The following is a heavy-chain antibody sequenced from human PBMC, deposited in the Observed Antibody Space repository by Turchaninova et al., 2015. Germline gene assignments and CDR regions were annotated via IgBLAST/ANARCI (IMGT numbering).Heavy chain of an antibody. CDR3: ARDIVVVVAATPYYYYYGMDV. D-gene: IGHD2-15*01. Sequence: QVQLVQSGAEVKKPGASVKVSGKASGYTFTRYTMQWVRQAPGQRLEWMVWINAVNGNTKYSQKFQGRCTITRDTSASTAYMELSSLRSEDTAVYYCARDIVVVVAATPYYYYYGMDVWGQGTTVTVSS. CDR2: INAVNGNT. J-gene: IGHJ6*02. CDR1: GYTFTRYT. V-gene: IGHV1-3*01.